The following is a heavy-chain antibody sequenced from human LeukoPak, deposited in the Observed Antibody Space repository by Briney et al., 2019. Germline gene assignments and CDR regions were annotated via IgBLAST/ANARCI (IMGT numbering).Heavy chain of an antibody. CDR1: GYTFTGYY. CDR3: ARGEPGGNGWNY. Sequence: ASVKVSCKASGYTFTGYYMHWVRQATGQGLEWMGWMNPNSGNTGYAQKFQGRVTITRNTSISTAYMELSSLRSEDTAVYYCARGEPGGNGWNYWGQGTLVTVSS. V-gene: IGHV1-8*03. D-gene: IGHD6-25*01. J-gene: IGHJ4*02. CDR2: MNPNSGNT.